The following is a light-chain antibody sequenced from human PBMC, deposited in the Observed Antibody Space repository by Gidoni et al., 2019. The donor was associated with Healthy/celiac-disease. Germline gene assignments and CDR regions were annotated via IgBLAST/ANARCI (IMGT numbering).Light chain of an antibody. J-gene: IGKJ1*01. CDR1: QSVSSSY. CDR3: QQYCSSPLT. CDR2: GAS. V-gene: IGKV3-20*01. Sequence: EIVFTQSQGTLSWSPGERATLSCRASQSVSSSYLAWYQQKPGPSPRLLIYGASSRATGIPDRFSGSVSGTYFTLTISRLEPEDFAVYYCQQYCSSPLTFXQXTKVEIK.